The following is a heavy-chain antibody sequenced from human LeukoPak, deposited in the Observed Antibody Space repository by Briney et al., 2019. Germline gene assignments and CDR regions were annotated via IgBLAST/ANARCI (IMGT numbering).Heavy chain of an antibody. CDR3: ARAASRYSHSDY. CDR1: GGSISSYY. Sequence: PSETLSLTCTVSGGSISSYYWSWIRQPPGKGLEWIGYIYTSGSTNYNPSLKSRVTISVDTSKNQFSLKLSSVTAADTTVYYCARAASRYSHSDYWGQGTLVAVSS. V-gene: IGHV4-4*09. J-gene: IGHJ4*02. CDR2: IYTSGST. D-gene: IGHD5-18*01.